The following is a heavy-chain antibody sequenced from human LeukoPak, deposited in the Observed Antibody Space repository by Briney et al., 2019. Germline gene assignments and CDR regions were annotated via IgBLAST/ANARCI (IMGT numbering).Heavy chain of an antibody. J-gene: IGHJ6*02. D-gene: IGHD3-3*01. CDR2: ISGSGGST. CDR3: AAYSDFWSGQGGLYYGMDV. CDR1: GFTFSSYA. Sequence: GGSLRLSCAASGFTFSSYAMSWVRQAPGKGLEWVSAISGSGGSTYYADSVKGRFTISRDNSKNTLYLQMNSLRAEDTAVYYRAAYSDFWSGQGGLYYGMDVWGQGTTVTVSS. V-gene: IGHV3-23*01.